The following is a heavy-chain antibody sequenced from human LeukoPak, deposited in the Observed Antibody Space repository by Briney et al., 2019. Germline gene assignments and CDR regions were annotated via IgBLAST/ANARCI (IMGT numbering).Heavy chain of an antibody. CDR3: ARERPYGDYFDY. Sequence: SETLSLTCAVYGGSFSGYYWTWIRQPPGKGLEWIGEINHSGSTNYNPSLKSRVTISVDTSKNQFSLKLSSVTVADTAVYYCARERPYGDYFDYWGQGTLVTVSS. CDR1: GGSFSGYY. D-gene: IGHD4-17*01. CDR2: INHSGST. V-gene: IGHV4-34*01. J-gene: IGHJ4*02.